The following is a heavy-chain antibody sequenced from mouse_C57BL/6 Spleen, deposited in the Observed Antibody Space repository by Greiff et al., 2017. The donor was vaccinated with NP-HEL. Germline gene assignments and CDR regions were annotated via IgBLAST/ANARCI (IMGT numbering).Heavy chain of an antibody. J-gene: IGHJ2*01. D-gene: IGHD2-3*01. V-gene: IGHV1-82*01. CDR3: ARVGDGYSLDY. CDR1: GYAFSSSW. Sequence: QVQLKESGPELVKPGASVKISCKASGYAFSSSWMNWVKQRPGKGLEWIGRIYPGDGDTNYNGKFKGKATLTADKSSSTAYMQLSSLTSEDSAVYFCARVGDGYSLDYWGQGTTLTVSS. CDR2: IYPGDGDT.